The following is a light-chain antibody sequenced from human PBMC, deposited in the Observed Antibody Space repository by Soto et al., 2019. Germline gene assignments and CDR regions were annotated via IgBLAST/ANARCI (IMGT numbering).Light chain of an antibody. J-gene: IGKJ1*01. V-gene: IGKV4-1*01. CDR1: QSVLYSSNNKNY. Sequence: DIVMTQSPDSLAVSLGERATINCKSSQSVLYSSNNKNYLAWYQQKPGQPPKLLIYWASTRESGVPDRFSGRGSGTDFTLTISSLQDEDVAVYYCQQYYSTPLAFGQGTKVDIK. CDR2: WAS. CDR3: QQYYSTPLA.